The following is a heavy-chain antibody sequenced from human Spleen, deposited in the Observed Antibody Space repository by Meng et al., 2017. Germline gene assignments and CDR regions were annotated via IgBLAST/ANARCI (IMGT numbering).Heavy chain of an antibody. D-gene: IGHD3-22*01. J-gene: IGHJ4*02. Sequence: QVQLAESGGALVPPGRSLRLSCAASGFSFSSHARHWVRQAPGKGLEWVALISYDGSGEGYAASVKGRFTISRDNSKNTLYLQMDSLRPEDTAVYYCIAEIGPKSFDNWGQGPLVTVSS. CDR2: ISYDGSGE. V-gene: IGHV3-30*04. CDR1: GFSFSSHA. CDR3: IAEIGPKSFDN.